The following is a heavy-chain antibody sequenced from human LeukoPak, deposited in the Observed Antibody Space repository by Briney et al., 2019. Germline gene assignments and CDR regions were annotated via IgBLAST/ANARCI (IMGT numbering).Heavy chain of an antibody. Sequence: GGSLRLSCVASGFTFNDYGMHWVRRAPGRGLEWVAFIRYDGSSKYYPESVQGRFTISRDNSKNTLHLDMNNLTPEDTGFYYCAKVNPFWFDSWGQGTRVTVAS. CDR1: GFTFNDYG. CDR3: AKVNPFWFDS. D-gene: IGHD3-22*01. V-gene: IGHV3-30*02. J-gene: IGHJ5*01. CDR2: IRYDGSSK.